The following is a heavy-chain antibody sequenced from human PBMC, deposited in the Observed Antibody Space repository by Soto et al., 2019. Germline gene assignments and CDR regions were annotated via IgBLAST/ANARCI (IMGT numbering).Heavy chain of an antibody. V-gene: IGHV4-31*03. D-gene: IGHD1-1*01. Sequence: QVQLQESGPKLVKPSQTLSLTCSVSGGSISTVGHYWTWIRQPPGKGLEWLGSIYHTGSTYYSKSLRSRLTMSVDTSKSQFSLRLSSVTAADTAVYYCARATGTLRSRNCDYWGQGSLVTVSS. CDR3: ARATGTLRSRNCDY. J-gene: IGHJ4*02. CDR1: GGSISTVGHY. CDR2: IYHTGST.